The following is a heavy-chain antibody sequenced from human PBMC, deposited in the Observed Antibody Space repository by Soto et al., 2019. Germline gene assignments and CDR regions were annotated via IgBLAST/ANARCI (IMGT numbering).Heavy chain of an antibody. D-gene: IGHD2-21*02. CDR3: ASYCGGDCYHAFDI. CDR1: GGTFSSYA. CDR2: IIPIFGTA. J-gene: IGHJ3*02. V-gene: IGHV1-69*13. Sequence: ASVKVSCKASGGTFSSYAISWVRQAPGQGLEWMGGIIPIFGTANYAQKFQGRVTITADESTSTAYMELSSLRSEDTAVYYCASYCGGDCYHAFDIWGQGTMVTVSS.